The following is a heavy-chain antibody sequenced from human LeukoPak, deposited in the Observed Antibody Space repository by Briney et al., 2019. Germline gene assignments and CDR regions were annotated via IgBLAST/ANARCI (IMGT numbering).Heavy chain of an antibody. CDR3: ARAGVLYYYDSSGYYYPSGWFDP. J-gene: IGHJ5*02. Sequence: SVKVSCKASGGTFSSYAISWVRQAPGQGLEWMGGIIPIFGTANYAQKFQGRVTITADESTSTAYMELSSLRSEDTAVYYCARAGVLYYYDSSGYYYPSGWFDPWGQGTLVTVSS. D-gene: IGHD3-22*01. CDR1: GGTFSSYA. V-gene: IGHV1-69*01. CDR2: IIPIFGTA.